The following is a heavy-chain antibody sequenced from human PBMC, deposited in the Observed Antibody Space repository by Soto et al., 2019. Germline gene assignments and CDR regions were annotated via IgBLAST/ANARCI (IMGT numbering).Heavy chain of an antibody. CDR2: IYPDDADT. CDR3: ARPFETSGWVDY. V-gene: IGHV5-51*01. D-gene: IGHD6-19*01. Sequence: GESLKISCKGSGYSFTSYWIGWVRQMPGKGLEWMGIIYPDDADTRYSPSFQGQVTISADKSISTAYLQWSSLKASDTAMYFCARPFETSGWVDYWGQGTRVTVSS. J-gene: IGHJ4*02. CDR1: GYSFTSYW.